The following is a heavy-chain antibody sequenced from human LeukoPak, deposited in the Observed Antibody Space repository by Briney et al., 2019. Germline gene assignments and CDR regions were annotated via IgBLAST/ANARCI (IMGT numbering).Heavy chain of an antibody. Sequence: TGGSLRLSGAASGFTFSGYWMHWVRQAPGKGLAWVSVIRSDGSITTYADSVKGRFTISRDTAKNTLYLQMNSLRAEDTAVYYCARDGRSGNFDKWGQGTLVSVSS. V-gene: IGHV3-74*01. D-gene: IGHD1-26*01. J-gene: IGHJ4*02. CDR3: ARDGRSGNFDK. CDR1: GFTFSGYW. CDR2: IRSDGSIT.